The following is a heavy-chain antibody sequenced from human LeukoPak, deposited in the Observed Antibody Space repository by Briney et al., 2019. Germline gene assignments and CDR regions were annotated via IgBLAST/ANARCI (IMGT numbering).Heavy chain of an antibody. CDR1: GGSISSSNYH. CDR2: IYYSGTT. J-gene: IGHJ4*02. CDR3: ARYSRDGYKVPRH. D-gene: IGHD5-24*01. Sequence: SETLSLTCTVSGGSISSSNYHWGWIRQTPGKGLEWIGSIYYSGTTYYNPSLKSRVSISVDRSKNQFSLKLSSVTAADTAVYYCARYSRDGYKVPRHWGQGTLVTVSS. V-gene: IGHV4-39*01.